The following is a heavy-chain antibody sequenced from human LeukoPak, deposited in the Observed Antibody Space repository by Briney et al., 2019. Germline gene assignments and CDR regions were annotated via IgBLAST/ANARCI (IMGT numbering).Heavy chain of an antibody. CDR1: GFTSSSYW. J-gene: IGHJ5*02. CDR2: INSDGSNT. D-gene: IGHD3-10*01. CDR3: ARGRGPYGWFDP. V-gene: IGHV3-74*01. Sequence: GGSLRLSCAASGFTSSSYWMHWVRQAPGKGLVWVSRINSDGSNTNYAGSVKGRSTISRDNAKNTVYLQMNSLRAEDTAVYYCARGRGPYGWFDPWGQGTLVTVSS.